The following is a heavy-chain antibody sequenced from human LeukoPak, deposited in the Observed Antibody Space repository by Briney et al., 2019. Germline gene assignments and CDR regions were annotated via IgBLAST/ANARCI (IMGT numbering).Heavy chain of an antibody. J-gene: IGHJ4*02. V-gene: IGHV4-4*07. Sequence: PSETLSLTCSVSGGSITSYYWNWIRQPAGKGLELIGRIYTSESTNYNPSLKSRVTMSVDTSKNQFSLRLNSVTAADTAMYYCARASSGYDPFDYWGQGTLVTVSS. CDR1: GGSITSYY. CDR2: IYTSEST. D-gene: IGHD5-12*01. CDR3: ARASSGYDPFDY.